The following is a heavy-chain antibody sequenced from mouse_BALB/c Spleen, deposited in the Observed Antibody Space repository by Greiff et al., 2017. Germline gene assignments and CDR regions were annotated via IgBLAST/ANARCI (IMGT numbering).Heavy chain of an antibody. CDR2: ISSGSSTI. Sequence: EVKLMESGGGLVQPGGSRKLSCAASGFTFSSFGMHWVRQAPEKGLEWVAYISSGSSTIYYADTVKGRFTISRDNPKNTLFLQMTSLRSEDTAMYYCARWGYGRMDYWGQGTSVTVSS. CDR3: ARWGYGRMDY. CDR1: GFTFSSFG. J-gene: IGHJ4*01. D-gene: IGHD1-1*01. V-gene: IGHV5-17*02.